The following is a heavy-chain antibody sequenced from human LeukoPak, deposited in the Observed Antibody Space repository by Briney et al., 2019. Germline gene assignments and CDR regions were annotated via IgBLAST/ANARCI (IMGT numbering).Heavy chain of an antibody. CDR3: AKDFVVVPGNVNYFDY. CDR2: ISSSGSTI. Sequence: GGSLRLSCAASGFTFSSYEMNWVRQAPGKGLEWVSYISSSGSTIYYADSVKGRFTISRDNAKNSLYLQMNSLRAEDTAVYYCAKDFVVVPGNVNYFDYWGQGTLVTVSS. J-gene: IGHJ4*02. CDR1: GFTFSSYE. V-gene: IGHV3-48*03. D-gene: IGHD2-21*02.